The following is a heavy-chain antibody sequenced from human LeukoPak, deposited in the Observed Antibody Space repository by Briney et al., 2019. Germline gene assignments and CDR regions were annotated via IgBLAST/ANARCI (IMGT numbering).Heavy chain of an antibody. J-gene: IGHJ4*02. CDR2: INPNSGGT. D-gene: IGHD2-15*01. V-gene: IGHV1-2*06. Sequence: ASVKVSCKASGYTFTSYYMHWVRQAPGQGLEWMGRINPNSGGTNYAQKFQGRVTMTRDTSISTAYMELSRLRSDDTAVYYCARKECSGGSCYRGLDYWGQGTLVTVSS. CDR1: GYTFTSYY. CDR3: ARKECSGGSCYRGLDY.